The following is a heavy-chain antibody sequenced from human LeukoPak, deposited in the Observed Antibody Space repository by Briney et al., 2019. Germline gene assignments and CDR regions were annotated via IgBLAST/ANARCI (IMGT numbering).Heavy chain of an antibody. CDR3: ARQEDCYDSSGYHYFDY. V-gene: IGHV5-51*01. CDR2: IYPGDSDT. Sequence: GESLKISCKGFGYSFTSYWIGWVRQMPGKGLEWMGIIYPGDSDTRYSPSFQGQVTISADKSISTAYLQWSSLKASDTAMYYCARQEDCYDSSGYHYFDYWGQGTLVTVSS. J-gene: IGHJ4*02. CDR1: GYSFTSYW. D-gene: IGHD3-22*01.